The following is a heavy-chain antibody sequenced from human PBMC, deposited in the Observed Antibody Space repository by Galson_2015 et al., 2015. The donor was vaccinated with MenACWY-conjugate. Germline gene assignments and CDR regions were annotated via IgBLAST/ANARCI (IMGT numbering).Heavy chain of an antibody. D-gene: IGHD3-22*01. CDR1: GFTFSSYW. J-gene: IGHJ3*01. Sequence: SLRLSCAASGFTFSSYWMPWVRQAPGKGLEWVSHIKGDGSGKYYVDSVKGRFTISRDNAQNSLFLQMNSLRGEDTAVYYCARDRTYHDGSAYYDVFDVWGQGTMVTVSS. CDR2: IKGDGSGK. CDR3: ARDRTYHDGSAYYDVFDV. V-gene: IGHV3-7*03.